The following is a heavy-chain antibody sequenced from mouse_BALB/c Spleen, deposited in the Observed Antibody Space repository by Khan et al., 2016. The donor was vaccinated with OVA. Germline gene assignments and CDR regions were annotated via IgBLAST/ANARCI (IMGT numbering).Heavy chain of an antibody. D-gene: IGHD1-1*02. Sequence: VQLQQSGAELAKPGASVKMSCKASGYTFTNYWMHWVKQRPGQGLEWIGYINPSTDYAEYNQKFKDKATLTVDKSSSTAYMQLTSLTSEDSAVYYCVNRGGSYAWLTCWGQGTLVTVSA. V-gene: IGHV1-7*01. CDR3: VNRGGSYAWLTC. CDR2: INPSTDYA. J-gene: IGHJ3*01. CDR1: GYTFTNYW.